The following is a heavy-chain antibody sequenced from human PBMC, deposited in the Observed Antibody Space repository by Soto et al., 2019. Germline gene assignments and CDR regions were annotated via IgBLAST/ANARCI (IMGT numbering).Heavy chain of an antibody. D-gene: IGHD6-19*01. CDR3: AKDSVEQWLVHETSNWFDP. CDR1: GFTFSSYA. Sequence: GGSLRLSCAASGFTFSSYAMSWVRQAPGKGLEWVSAISGSGGSTYYADSVKGRFTISRDNSKNTLYLQMNSLRAEDTAVYYCAKDSVEQWLVHETSNWFDPWGQGTLVTVSS. V-gene: IGHV3-23*01. CDR2: ISGSGGST. J-gene: IGHJ5*02.